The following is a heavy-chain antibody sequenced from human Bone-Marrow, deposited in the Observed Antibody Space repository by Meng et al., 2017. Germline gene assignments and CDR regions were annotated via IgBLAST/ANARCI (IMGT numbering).Heavy chain of an antibody. J-gene: IGHJ6*02. CDR2: IKQDGSEK. CDR3: ARDGEAHGDYNYYGMDV. CDR1: GFTFSSYW. Sequence: GESLKISCAASGFTFSSYWMSWVRQAPGKGLEWVANIKQDGSEKYYVDSVKGRFTISRDNAKNSLYLQMNSLRAEDTAVYYCARDGEAHGDYNYYGMDVWGQGTTVTVSS. V-gene: IGHV3-7*01. D-gene: IGHD4-17*01.